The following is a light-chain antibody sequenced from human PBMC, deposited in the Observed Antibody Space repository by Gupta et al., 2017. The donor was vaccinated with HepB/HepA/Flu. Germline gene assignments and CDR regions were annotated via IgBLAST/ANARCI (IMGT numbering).Light chain of an antibody. Sequence: EIVLTQSPGTLSLSPGERATLSCSASQGVSSTYLAWYQQKPGQAPRLLIYGASSRATGIPDRFSGSGAGTDFTLTISRLEPEDCAVYYCHQYGTSPRTFGQGTKVEIK. CDR2: GAS. CDR3: HQYGTSPRT. J-gene: IGKJ1*01. V-gene: IGKV3-20*01. CDR1: QGVSSTY.